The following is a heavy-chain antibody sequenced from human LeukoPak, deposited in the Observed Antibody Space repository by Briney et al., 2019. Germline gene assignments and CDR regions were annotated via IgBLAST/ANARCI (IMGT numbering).Heavy chain of an antibody. Sequence: GGSLRLSCAASGFSFSSYWMHWVRQAPGKGLVWVSRINSDGSSTSYADSAKGRFTISRDNAKNTLYLQLNSLRAEDTAVYYCARSEYAFDYWGQGTLVTVSS. CDR3: ARSEYAFDY. D-gene: IGHD2-2*01. CDR1: GFSFSSYW. J-gene: IGHJ4*02. CDR2: INSDGSST. V-gene: IGHV3-74*01.